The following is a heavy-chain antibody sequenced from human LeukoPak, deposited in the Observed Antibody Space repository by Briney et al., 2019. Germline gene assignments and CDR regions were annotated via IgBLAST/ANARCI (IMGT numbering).Heavy chain of an antibody. D-gene: IGHD3-22*01. V-gene: IGHV4-34*01. Sequence: PSETLSLTCAVYGGSFSGYYWSWIRQPPGKGLEWIGEINHSGSTNYNPSLKSRVTISVDTSKNQFSLKLSSVTAADTAVYYCARDAGYYYDSSGYSITAEYFQHWGQGTLVTVSS. CDR3: ARDAGYYYDSSGYSITAEYFQH. CDR2: INHSGST. J-gene: IGHJ1*01. CDR1: GGSFSGYY.